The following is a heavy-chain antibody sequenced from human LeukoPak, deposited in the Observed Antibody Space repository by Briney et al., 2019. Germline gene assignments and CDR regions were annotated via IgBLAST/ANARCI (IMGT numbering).Heavy chain of an antibody. CDR2: IYYSGST. CDR3: ASPQIRGDNWFDP. CDR1: GGSISSSSYY. J-gene: IGHJ5*02. Sequence: SETLSHTCTVSGGSISSSSYYWGWIRQPPGKGLEWIGSIYYSGSTYYNPSLKSRVTISVDTSKNQFSLKLSSVTAADTAVYYCASPQIRGDNWFDPWGQGTLVTVSS. V-gene: IGHV4-39*01. D-gene: IGHD3-10*01.